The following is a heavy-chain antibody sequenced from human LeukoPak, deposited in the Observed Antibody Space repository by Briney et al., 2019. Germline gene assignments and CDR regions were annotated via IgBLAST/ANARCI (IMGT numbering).Heavy chain of an antibody. CDR1: GFTVSSNY. D-gene: IGHD3-22*01. CDR2: IYSGGST. CDR3: ARWDSSGYHKYYFDY. J-gene: IGHJ4*02. Sequence: GGSLRLSCAASGFTVSSNYMNWVRQAPGKGLEWVSIIYSGGSTYYADSVRGRFTISRDNSKNTLYLQMNSLTAEDTAVYYCARWDSSGYHKYYFDYWGQGTLVTASS. V-gene: IGHV3-53*01.